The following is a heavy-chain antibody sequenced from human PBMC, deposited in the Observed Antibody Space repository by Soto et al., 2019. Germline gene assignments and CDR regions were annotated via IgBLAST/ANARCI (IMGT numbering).Heavy chain of an antibody. CDR1: GGSISSSSYY. V-gene: IGHV4-39*01. CDR3: ARLRRITIFGVVTSAWFDP. CDR2: IYYSGST. D-gene: IGHD3-3*01. Sequence: SETLSLTCTVSGGSISSSSYYWGWIRQPPGKGLEWIGSIYYSGSTYYNPSLKSRVTISVDTAKNQFSLKLSSVTAADTAVYYCARLRRITIFGVVTSAWFDPWGQGTLVTVSS. J-gene: IGHJ5*02.